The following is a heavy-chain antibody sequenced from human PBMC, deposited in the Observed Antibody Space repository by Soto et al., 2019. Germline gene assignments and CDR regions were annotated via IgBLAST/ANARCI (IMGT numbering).Heavy chain of an antibody. CDR3: ARGGGTTVGYFDY. V-gene: IGHV4-4*02. D-gene: IGHD4-4*01. CDR1: GGSISSNNW. CDR2: IYHNRNT. Sequence: SETLSLTCVVSGGSISSNNWWSWVRQPPGKGLEWIGEIYHNRNTNYNPSLKSRVTILVDKSKKQFSLKLSSVTAADTAVYYCARGGGTTVGYFDYWGQGTLVTVSS. J-gene: IGHJ4*02.